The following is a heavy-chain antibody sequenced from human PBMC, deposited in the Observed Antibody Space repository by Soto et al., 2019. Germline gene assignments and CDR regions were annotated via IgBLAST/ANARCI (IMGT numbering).Heavy chain of an antibody. CDR2: MWSDGSNT. CDR3: AKDPGRRDGSNPIHY. Sequence: QVQLVETGGGVVQPGRSLRLSCAASGFTFSDYAMYWVRQAPGEGLEWVAVMWSDGSNTYYADSVKGRFTISRDNSKSTLYLQMNSLRAEDTAVYYCAKDPGRRDGSNPIHYWGQGTLVTVSS. D-gene: IGHD5-12*01. CDR1: GFTFSDYA. J-gene: IGHJ4*02. V-gene: IGHV3-33*06.